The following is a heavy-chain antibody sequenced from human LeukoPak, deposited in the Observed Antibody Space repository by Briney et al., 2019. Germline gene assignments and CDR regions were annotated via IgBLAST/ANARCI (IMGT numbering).Heavy chain of an antibody. CDR1: GYTFPSYF. J-gene: IGHJ4*02. CDR3: ARTAARRFDY. Sequence: ASVKVSCKTSGYTFPSYFMHWVRQAPGQGLEWMGIINPTGGSTTYAQKFQGRVTMTRDTSTSTVYMELSSLRSDDTAVYYCARTAARRFDYWGQGTLVTVSS. CDR2: INPTGGST. V-gene: IGHV1-46*01. D-gene: IGHD6-6*01.